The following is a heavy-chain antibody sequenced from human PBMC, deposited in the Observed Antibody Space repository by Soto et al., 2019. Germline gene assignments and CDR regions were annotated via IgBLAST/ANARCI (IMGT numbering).Heavy chain of an antibody. J-gene: IGHJ4*02. CDR3: TTPPSGYQFTVPSVN. V-gene: IGHV3-73*01. CDR1: GFTFSGSA. D-gene: IGHD4-17*01. Sequence: GGSLRLSCAASGFTFSGSAMHWVRQASGKGLEWVGRIRSKANSYATAYAASVKGRFTISRDDSKNTAYLQMNSLKTEDTALYYCTTPPSGYQFTVPSVNWGQGTLVTVSS. CDR2: IRSKANSYAT.